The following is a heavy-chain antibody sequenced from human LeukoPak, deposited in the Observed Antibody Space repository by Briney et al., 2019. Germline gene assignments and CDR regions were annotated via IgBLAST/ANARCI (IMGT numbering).Heavy chain of an antibody. V-gene: IGHV5-51*01. Sequence: GESLKISCKGSGYSFTTYWIGWVRQMPRKGLEWMGIIDPRDSDTRYSPSFQGQVTISADMSISTAYLQWGSLKASDTAMYYCARRTYSDAFDIWGQGTMVTVSS. J-gene: IGHJ3*02. CDR2: IDPRDSDT. CDR3: ARRTYSDAFDI. D-gene: IGHD1-1*01. CDR1: GYSFTTYW.